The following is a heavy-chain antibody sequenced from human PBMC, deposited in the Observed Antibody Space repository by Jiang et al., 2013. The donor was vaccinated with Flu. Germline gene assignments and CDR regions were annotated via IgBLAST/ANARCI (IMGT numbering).Heavy chain of an antibody. D-gene: IGHD3-10*01. Sequence: PGKGLEWVAVISYDGSNKYYADSVKGRFTISRDNSKNTLYLQMNSLRAEDTAVYYCAREGSGSYYFDYWGQGTLVTVSS. V-gene: IGHV3-30-3*01. CDR3: AREGSGSYYFDY. CDR2: ISYDGSNK. J-gene: IGHJ4*02.